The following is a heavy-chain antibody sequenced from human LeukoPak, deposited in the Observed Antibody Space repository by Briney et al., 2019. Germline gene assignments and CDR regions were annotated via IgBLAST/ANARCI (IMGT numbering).Heavy chain of an antibody. J-gene: IGHJ5*02. CDR3: AREVGAISSWFDP. D-gene: IGHD1-26*01. CDR1: GGSISSGDYY. Sequence: SQTLSLTCTVSGGSISSGDYYWSWIRQPPGKGLEWIGYIYYSGSTYYSPSLKSRVTISVDTSKNQFSLKLSSVTAADTAVYYCAREVGAISSWFDPWGQGTLVTVSS. CDR2: IYYSGST. V-gene: IGHV4-30-4*08.